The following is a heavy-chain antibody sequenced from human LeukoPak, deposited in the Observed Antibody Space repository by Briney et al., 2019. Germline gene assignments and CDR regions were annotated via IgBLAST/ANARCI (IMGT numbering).Heavy chain of an antibody. CDR2: IYSGGST. CDR1: GFTVSSNY. CDR3: ARDYYDSSGYGLGFDY. J-gene: IGHJ4*02. V-gene: IGHV3-53*01. D-gene: IGHD3-22*01. Sequence: PGGSLRLSCAASGFTVSSNYMSWVRQAPGKGLEWVSVIYSGGSTYYADSVKGRFTISRDNSKNTLYLQMNSLRAEDTAVYYCARDYYDSSGYGLGFDYWGQGTLVTVSS.